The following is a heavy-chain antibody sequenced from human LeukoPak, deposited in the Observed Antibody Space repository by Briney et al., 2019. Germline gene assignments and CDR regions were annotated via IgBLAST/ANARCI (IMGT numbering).Heavy chain of an antibody. D-gene: IGHD2-2*01. CDR3: ARDLLPGAPDYFDY. V-gene: IGHV3-30*04. J-gene: IGHJ4*02. Sequence: PGWSLTLSCVASGFTFGSYAMHWVRQASGKGLEWVAVIAHDETNRFYADSVKGRFTISRDNSMNTLYLRMNSLRPEDTAVYFCARDLLPGAPDYFDYWGQGTLVTVSS. CDR1: GFTFGSYA. CDR2: IAHDETNR.